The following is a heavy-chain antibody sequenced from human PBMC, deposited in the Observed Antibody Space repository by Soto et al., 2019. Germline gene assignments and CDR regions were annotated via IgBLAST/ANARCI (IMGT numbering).Heavy chain of an antibody. V-gene: IGHV3-23*01. J-gene: IGHJ4*02. CDR3: AKDGSGSYFSNYFDY. D-gene: IGHD1-26*01. CDR2: ISGSGGST. Sequence: GGSLRLSCAASGFTFSSYAMSWVRQAPGKGLEWVSAISGSGGSTYYADSVKGRFTNSRDNSKNTLYLQMNSLRAEDTAVYYCAKDGSGSYFSNYFDYWGQGTLVTVSS. CDR1: GFTFSSYA.